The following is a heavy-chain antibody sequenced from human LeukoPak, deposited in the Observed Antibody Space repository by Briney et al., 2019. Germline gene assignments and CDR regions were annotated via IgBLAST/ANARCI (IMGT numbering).Heavy chain of an antibody. CDR1: GFTFSSYW. CDR2: IKQDGSET. J-gene: IGHJ4*02. Sequence: HSGGSLRLSCAASGFTFSSYWMSWVRQAPGKGLEWVANIKQDGSETYYVDSVKGRFTISRDNAKNSLYLQMNSLRAEDTAVYYCARPPNWNYGSYFDYWGQGTLVTVSS. D-gene: IGHD1-7*01. CDR3: ARPPNWNYGSYFDY. V-gene: IGHV3-7*01.